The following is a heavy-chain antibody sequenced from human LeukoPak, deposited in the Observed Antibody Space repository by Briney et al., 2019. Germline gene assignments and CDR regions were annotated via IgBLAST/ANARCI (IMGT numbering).Heavy chain of an antibody. D-gene: IGHD2-2*01. J-gene: IGHJ5*02. V-gene: IGHV4-34*01. CDR1: GVSFSGYY. CDR3: RGVVPAARWFDP. Sequence: SETLSLTCAVYGVSFSGYYWSWIRQPPGKGLEWIGEINHSGSTNYNPSLKSRVTISVDTSKNQFSLKLSSVTAADTAAYYCRGVVPAARWFDPWGQGTLVTVSS. CDR2: INHSGST.